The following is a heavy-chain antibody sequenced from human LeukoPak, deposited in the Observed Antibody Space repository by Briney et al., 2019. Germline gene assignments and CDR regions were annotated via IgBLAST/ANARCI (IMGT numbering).Heavy chain of an antibody. J-gene: IGHJ4*02. D-gene: IGHD6-19*01. CDR1: GFTFDDYT. Sequence: GGSLRLSCTASGFTFDDYTMSWVRQAPGKGLEWVGFIRTKTYGVTTEYAASVKGRFTISRDDSKSIAYLQMNSLKTDDTAVYYCTRGQYYFDYWGQGTLATVSS. V-gene: IGHV3-49*04. CDR2: IRTKTYGVTT. CDR3: TRGQYYFDY.